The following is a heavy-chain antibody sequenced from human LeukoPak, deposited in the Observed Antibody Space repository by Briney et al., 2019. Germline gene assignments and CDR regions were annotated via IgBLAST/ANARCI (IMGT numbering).Heavy chain of an antibody. D-gene: IGHD6-19*01. Sequence: SETLSLTCTVSGGSISSYYWSWIRQPAGKGLEWIGRIYTSGSTNYNPSLKSRVTMSVDTSKNQFSLKVNSVTAADTAVYYCARHRTSGWGLDYWGQGTLVTVSS. V-gene: IGHV4-4*07. J-gene: IGHJ4*02. CDR1: GGSISSYY. CDR2: IYTSGST. CDR3: ARHRTSGWGLDY.